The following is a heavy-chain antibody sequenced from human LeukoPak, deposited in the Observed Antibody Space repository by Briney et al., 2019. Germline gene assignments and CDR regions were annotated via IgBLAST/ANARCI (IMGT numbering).Heavy chain of an antibody. CDR3: AKDLEVGATKENYFDY. Sequence: GGSLRLSCAASGFTFSSYAMSWVSQAPGKGLEWVSALSGSGGSTYYADSVKGRFTISRDNSKNTLYLQMNSLRAEDTAVYYCAKDLEVGATKENYFDYWGQGTLVTVSS. V-gene: IGHV3-23*01. CDR2: LSGSGGST. J-gene: IGHJ4*02. D-gene: IGHD1-26*01. CDR1: GFTFSSYA.